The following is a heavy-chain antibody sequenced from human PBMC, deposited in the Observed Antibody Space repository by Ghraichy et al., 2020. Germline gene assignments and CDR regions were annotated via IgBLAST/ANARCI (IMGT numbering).Heavy chain of an antibody. D-gene: IGHD6-13*01. CDR1: GFTISSYA. CDR2: ISGSGGST. Sequence: GSLRLSCAASGFTISSYAMNWVRQAPGKGLEWVSSISGSGGSTYYADSVKGRFTISRDNSKNTLYLQMNSLRAEDTAVYYCAKDLPAAVYFDYWGQGTLVTVSS. CDR3: AKDLPAAVYFDY. V-gene: IGHV3-23*01. J-gene: IGHJ4*02.